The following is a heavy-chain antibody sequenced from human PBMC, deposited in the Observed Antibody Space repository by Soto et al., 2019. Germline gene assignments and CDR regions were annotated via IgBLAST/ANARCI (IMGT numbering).Heavy chain of an antibody. CDR1: GFTFSSYG. Sequence: QVQLVESGGGVVQPGRSLRLSCAASGFTFSSYGMHWVRQAPGKGLEWVAVISYDGSNKYYADSVKGRFTISRDNSKNKLYLQMNSLRAEDTAVYYCAKDRYDSSGSDYWGQGTLVTVSS. J-gene: IGHJ4*02. D-gene: IGHD3-22*01. V-gene: IGHV3-30*18. CDR2: ISYDGSNK. CDR3: AKDRYDSSGSDY.